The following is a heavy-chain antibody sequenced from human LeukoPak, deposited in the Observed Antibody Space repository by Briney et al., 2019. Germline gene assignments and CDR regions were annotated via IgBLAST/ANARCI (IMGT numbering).Heavy chain of an antibody. V-gene: IGHV3-21*06. CDR3: ARTHYGGAYGDY. CDR2: ISSSSSYK. Sequence: GGSLRLSCTASGFSFSSYSMNWVRQAPGKGLEWVSCISSSSSYKNYADSVKGRFTISRDNDRNSLYLRMNSLRAEDTAVYYCARTHYGGAYGDYWGQGTLVTVSS. J-gene: IGHJ4*02. D-gene: IGHD4/OR15-4a*01. CDR1: GFSFSSYS.